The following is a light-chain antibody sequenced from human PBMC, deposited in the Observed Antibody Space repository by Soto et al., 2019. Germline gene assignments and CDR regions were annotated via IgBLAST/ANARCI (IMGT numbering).Light chain of an antibody. V-gene: IGKV3-20*01. CDR2: GAS. CDR3: HHYDSSPLT. J-gene: IGKJ4*02. Sequence: EIVLTQSPGTLSLSPGERATLSCRASQSVSSSYLAWYQQKPGQAPRLLIYGASSRATGIPGRFSGSGSGTDFTLTISRLEPEDFAVYYCHHYDSSPLTFGGGTKVEIK. CDR1: QSVSSSY.